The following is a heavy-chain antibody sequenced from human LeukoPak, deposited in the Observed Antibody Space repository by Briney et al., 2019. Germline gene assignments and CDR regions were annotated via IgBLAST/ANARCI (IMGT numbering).Heavy chain of an antibody. CDR3: ARDHCVSSGCYEDYYYGMDV. CDR1: GYTFTGYY. Sequence: ASVKVSCKASGYTFTGYYMQWVRQAPGQGLESMGWINPNSGGTNYAQKFQGRVTMTRDTSISTAYMELSRLRSDDTAVYFCARDHCVSSGCYEDYYYGMDVWGRGTTVTVSS. CDR2: INPNSGGT. V-gene: IGHV1-2*02. J-gene: IGHJ6*02. D-gene: IGHD6-25*01.